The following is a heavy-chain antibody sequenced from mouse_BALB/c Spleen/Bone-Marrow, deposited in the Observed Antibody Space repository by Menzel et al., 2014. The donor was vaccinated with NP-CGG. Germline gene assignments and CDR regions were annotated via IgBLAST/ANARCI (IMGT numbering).Heavy chain of an antibody. V-gene: IGHV5-6-2*01. CDR2: INTNGGST. CDR1: GFTFSSYY. Sequence: DVQLVESGGGLVKLGGSLKLSCAASGFTFSSYYMSWVRQTPEKRLELVAAINTNGGSTYYPDTVKGRFTISRDNAKNTLYLQMSSLKSEDTALYYCASLYDGYSVFVYWGQGTLGTVSA. D-gene: IGHD2-3*01. CDR3: ASLYDGYSVFVY. J-gene: IGHJ3*01.